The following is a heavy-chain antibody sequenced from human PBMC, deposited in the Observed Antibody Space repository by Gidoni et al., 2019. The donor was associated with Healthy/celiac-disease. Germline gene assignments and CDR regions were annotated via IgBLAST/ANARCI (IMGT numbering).Heavy chain of an antibody. J-gene: IGHJ4*02. Sequence: QVQLVESGGGVVQPGRSLRLSCAASGFTFSSYGMHWVRQAPGKGLEWVAVISYDGSNKYYADSVKGRFTISRDNSKNTLYLQMNSLRAEDTAVYYCAKATGTTVYWGQGTLVTVSS. V-gene: IGHV3-30*18. CDR3: AKATGTTVY. CDR2: ISYDGSNK. CDR1: GFTFSSYG. D-gene: IGHD1-7*01.